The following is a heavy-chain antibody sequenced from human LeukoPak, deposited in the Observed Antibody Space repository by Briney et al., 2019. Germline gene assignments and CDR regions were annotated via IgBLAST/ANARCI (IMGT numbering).Heavy chain of an antibody. D-gene: IGHD6-13*01. V-gene: IGHV1-3*03. Sequence: ASVKVSCKAPGYTFTSYAMHWVRQAPGQRLEWMGWINAGNGNTKYSQEFQGRVTITRDTSASTAYMELSSLRSEDMAVYYCAREYGVAAAFGAFDIWGQGTMVTASS. CDR3: AREYGVAAAFGAFDI. CDR2: INAGNGNT. CDR1: GYTFTSYA. J-gene: IGHJ3*02.